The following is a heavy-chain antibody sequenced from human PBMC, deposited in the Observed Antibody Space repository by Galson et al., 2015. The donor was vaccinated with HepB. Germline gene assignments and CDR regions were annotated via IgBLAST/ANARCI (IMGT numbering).Heavy chain of an antibody. CDR1: GFTFSSYA. V-gene: IGHV3-30*04. Sequence: SLRLSCAASGFTFSSYAMHWVRQAPGKGLEWVAVISYDGSNKYYADSVKGRFTISRDNSKNTLYLQMNSLRAEDTAVYYCAREGGKQQLVPSDFDYWGQGTLVTVSS. D-gene: IGHD6-13*01. J-gene: IGHJ4*02. CDR2: ISYDGSNK. CDR3: AREGGKQQLVPSDFDY.